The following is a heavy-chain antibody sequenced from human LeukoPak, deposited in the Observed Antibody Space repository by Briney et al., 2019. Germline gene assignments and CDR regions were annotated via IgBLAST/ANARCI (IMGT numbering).Heavy chain of an antibody. V-gene: IGHV3-30*02. Sequence: GGSLRLSCATSGFTFSNDGMHWVRQAPGKGLEWVAFIQNDGNYKDYADSVKGRFTISRDNSKNTVYLQMNSLRPEDTAVYYCAKDKHCSGSSCYYYPGYWGQGTLATVS. CDR3: AKDKHCSGSSCYYYPGY. D-gene: IGHD2-2*01. J-gene: IGHJ4*02. CDR1: GFTFSNDG. CDR2: IQNDGNYK.